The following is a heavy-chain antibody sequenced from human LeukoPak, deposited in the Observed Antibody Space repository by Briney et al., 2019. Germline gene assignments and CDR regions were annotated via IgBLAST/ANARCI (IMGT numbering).Heavy chain of an antibody. CDR2: IYYSGST. J-gene: IGHJ3*02. CDR3: ARGHIAALGGLAFDI. V-gene: IGHV4-61*08. CDR1: GGSIRSGDFF. D-gene: IGHD6-6*01. Sequence: PSETLSLTCTVSGGSIRSGDFFWSWIRQPPGKGLEWIGYIYYSGSTNYNPSLKSRVTISVDTSKNQFSLKLSSVTAADTAVYYCARGHIAALGGLAFDIWGQGTMVTVSS.